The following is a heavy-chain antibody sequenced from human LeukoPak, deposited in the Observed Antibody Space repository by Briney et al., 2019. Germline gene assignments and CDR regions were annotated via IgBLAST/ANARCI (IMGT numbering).Heavy chain of an antibody. V-gene: IGHV1-2*02. D-gene: IGHD5-24*01. Sequence: ASVKASCKASGYAFTGYYMHWVRQAPGQGLEWMGWINPNSGGTNYAQKFQGRVTMTRDTSISTAYMELSRLRSDDTAVYYCARDRRWLQSYYFDYWGQGTLVTVSS. CDR3: ARDRRWLQSYYFDY. CDR1: GYAFTGYY. J-gene: IGHJ4*02. CDR2: INPNSGGT.